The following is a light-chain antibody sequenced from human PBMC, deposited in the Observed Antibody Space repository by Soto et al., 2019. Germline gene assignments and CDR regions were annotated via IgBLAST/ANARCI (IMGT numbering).Light chain of an antibody. Sequence: DTQMTQSPSTLSASVGDRVTITCRASQSISSWLAWYQQKPGKAPKLLIYKASNLESGVPSRFSGSASGTEFPLTISSLQPDDLATYYCQQYNGYSGTFGQGTKLEIK. CDR3: QQYNGYSGT. CDR2: KAS. V-gene: IGKV1-5*03. CDR1: QSISSW. J-gene: IGKJ2*02.